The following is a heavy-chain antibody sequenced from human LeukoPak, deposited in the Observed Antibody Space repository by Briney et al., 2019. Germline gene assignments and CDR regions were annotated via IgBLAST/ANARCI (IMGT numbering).Heavy chain of an antibody. D-gene: IGHD4-23*01. V-gene: IGHV4-59*01. CDR3: ARGIRGELLYYFDY. CDR2: ICYSGST. Sequence: SETLSLTCTVSGGSISNKYWSWIRQPPGKGLEWIGYICYSGSTNYNPSLKSRVTISVDTSKNQFSLKLSSVTAADTAVYYCARGIRGELLYYFDYWGQGTLVTVSS. J-gene: IGHJ4*02. CDR1: GGSISNKY.